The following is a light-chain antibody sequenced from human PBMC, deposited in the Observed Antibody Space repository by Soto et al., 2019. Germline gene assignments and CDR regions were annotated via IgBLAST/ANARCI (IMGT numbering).Light chain of an antibody. CDR1: QSVSNN. CDR2: GAS. V-gene: IGKV3-15*01. J-gene: IGKJ4*01. Sequence: EIVMTHSPATLSVSPGERATLSGRASQSVSNNLAWYQQKPGQAPRLLIYGASTRATAIPTRFSGSGSGTDFTLTISSLEPEDFAVYYCQQRSNWPPLTFGGGTKVEIK. CDR3: QQRSNWPPLT.